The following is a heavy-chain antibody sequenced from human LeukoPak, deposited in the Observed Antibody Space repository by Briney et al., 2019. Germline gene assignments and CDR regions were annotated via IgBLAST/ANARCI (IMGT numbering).Heavy chain of an antibody. J-gene: IGHJ4*02. CDR2: IKEDGSEK. CDR3: TREEY. CDR1: GFMFSNGW. V-gene: IGHV3-7*01. Sequence: PGGSLRLSCAASGFMFSNGWMSWVRQAPGKGLEWVANIKEDGSEKYYVDSVKGRFTISRDNAKNSLYLQMNSLRAEDTAVYYCTREEYWGQGTLVTVSS.